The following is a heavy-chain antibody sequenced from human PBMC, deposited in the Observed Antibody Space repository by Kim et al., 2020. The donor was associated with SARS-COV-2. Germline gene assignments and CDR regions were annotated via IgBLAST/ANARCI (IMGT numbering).Heavy chain of an antibody. CDR2: IYYSGST. Sequence: SETLSLTCTVSGGSISSYYWSWIRQPPGKGLEWIGYIYYSGSTNYNPSLKSRVTISVDTSKNQFSLKLSSVTAADTAVYYCARSYSSRSNWFDPWGQGTLVTVSS. J-gene: IGHJ5*02. V-gene: IGHV4-59*01. CDR3: ARSYSSRSNWFDP. CDR1: GGSISSYY. D-gene: IGHD6-13*01.